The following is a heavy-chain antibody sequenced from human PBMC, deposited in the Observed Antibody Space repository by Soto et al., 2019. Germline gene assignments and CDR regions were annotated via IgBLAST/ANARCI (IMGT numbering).Heavy chain of an antibody. D-gene: IGHD2-21*02. CDR2: IIPIFGTA. J-gene: IGHJ6*02. Sequence: GASVKVSCKASGGTFSSYAISWVRQAPGQGLEWMGGIIPIFGTANYAQKFQGRVTITADESTSTAYMELSSLRSEDTAVYYCARSPGGDRTYTPYYYYYYGMDVWGQGTTVIVSS. CDR3: ARSPGGDRTYTPYYYYYYGMDV. V-gene: IGHV1-69*13. CDR1: GGTFSSYA.